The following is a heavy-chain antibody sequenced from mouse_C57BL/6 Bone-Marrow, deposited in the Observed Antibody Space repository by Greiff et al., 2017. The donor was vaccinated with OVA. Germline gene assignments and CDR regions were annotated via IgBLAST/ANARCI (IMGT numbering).Heavy chain of an antibody. CDR1: GYTFTDYY. CDR3: ARSGLWSYWYFDV. CDR2: IYPGSDNI. Sequence: VKLQESGAELVRPGASVKLSCKASGYTFTDYYINWVKQRPGQGLEWIARIYPGSDNIYYNEKFKDKATLTAEKSSSTAYMQLSSLTSEDSAVYFCARSGLWSYWYFDVWGTGTTVTVSS. V-gene: IGHV1-76*01. J-gene: IGHJ1*03. D-gene: IGHD1-1*02.